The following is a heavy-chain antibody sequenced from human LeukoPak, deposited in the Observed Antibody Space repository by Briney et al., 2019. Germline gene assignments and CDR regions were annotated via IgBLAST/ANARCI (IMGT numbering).Heavy chain of an antibody. CDR1: GGTFSSYA. D-gene: IGHD2-2*01. J-gene: IGHJ6*03. Sequence: SVKVSCKASGGTFSSYAISWVRQAPGQGLEWMGGIIPIFGTANYAQKFQGRVTITADESTSTAYMELGSLRSEDTAVYYCARDRLVPAAARLYYYYYMDVWGKGTTVTVSS. CDR2: IIPIFGTA. V-gene: IGHV1-69*13. CDR3: ARDRLVPAAARLYYYYYMDV.